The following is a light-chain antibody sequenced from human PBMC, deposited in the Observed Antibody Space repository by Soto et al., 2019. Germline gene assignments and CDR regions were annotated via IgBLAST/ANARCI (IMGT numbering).Light chain of an antibody. CDR2: DAS. Sequence: DIQMTQSPSTLSASVGGRVTITRRASQSIGTWLAWYQQKPGKAPKLLIYDASSLERGVPSRFSGGGSGTEFTLTITSLQPDDFGTYYCQQYNGHTWMFGQGTKVDIK. J-gene: IGKJ1*01. CDR3: QQYNGHTWM. CDR1: QSIGTW. V-gene: IGKV1-5*01.